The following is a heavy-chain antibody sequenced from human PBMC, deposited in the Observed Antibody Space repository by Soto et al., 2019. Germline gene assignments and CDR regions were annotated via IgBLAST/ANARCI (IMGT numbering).Heavy chain of an antibody. V-gene: IGHV1-69*01. D-gene: IGHD3-10*01. CDR2: IIPIFGTP. J-gene: IGHJ4*02. CDR3: ASGPPSFGYGSLDY. CDR1: GGTFSSYG. Sequence: QVQLVQSGAEVKRPGSSVKVSCKASGGTFSSYGINWVRQAPGQGLEWLGWIIPIFGTPNYAQKFQARLTITADEPTSTAYMELTSLRSDDTAVYYCASGPPSFGYGSLDYWGQGTLVTVSS.